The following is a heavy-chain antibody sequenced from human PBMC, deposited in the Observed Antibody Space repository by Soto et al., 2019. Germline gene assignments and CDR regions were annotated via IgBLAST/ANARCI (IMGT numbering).Heavy chain of an antibody. V-gene: IGHV3-15*07. CDR1: GFTFSNAW. CDR2: IKSKTDGGTT. CDR3: TTENLIITMVRGVIINYYGMDV. D-gene: IGHD3-10*01. Sequence: GSLRLSCAASGFTFSNAWMNWVRQAPGKGLEWVGRIKSKTDGGTTDYAAPVKGRFTISRDDSKNTLYLQMNSLKTEDTAVYYCTTENLIITMVRGVIINYYGMDVWGQGTTVTVSS. J-gene: IGHJ6*02.